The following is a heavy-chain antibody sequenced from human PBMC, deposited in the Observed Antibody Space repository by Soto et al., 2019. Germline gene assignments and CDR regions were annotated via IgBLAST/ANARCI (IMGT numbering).Heavy chain of an antibody. D-gene: IGHD3-9*01. CDR3: ARLAESTYYDILTGYAHFDH. CDR2: IIPILGIA. Sequence: QVQLVQSGAEVKKPGSSVKVSCKASGGTFSSYTISWVRQAPGQGLEWMGRIIPILGIANYAQKFQGRVTITADKSTSTAYMELNSLRSEDTAVYYCARLAESTYYDILTGYAHFDHWGQGTLVTVSS. V-gene: IGHV1-69*02. J-gene: IGHJ4*02. CDR1: GGTFSSYT.